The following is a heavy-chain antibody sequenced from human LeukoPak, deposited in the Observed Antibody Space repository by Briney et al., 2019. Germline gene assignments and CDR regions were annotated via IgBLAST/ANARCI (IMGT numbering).Heavy chain of an antibody. CDR2: IYYSGST. V-gene: IGHV4-39*01. Sequence: PSETLSLTCTVSGGSISSSSYYWGWIRQPPGKGLEWIGNIYYSGSTYYNPSLKSRVTISVDTSKNQFSLKLSSVTAADTAVYYCARQYYYDSSGVDPWGQGTLVTVSS. J-gene: IGHJ5*02. D-gene: IGHD3-22*01. CDR3: ARQYYYDSSGVDP. CDR1: GGSISSSSYY.